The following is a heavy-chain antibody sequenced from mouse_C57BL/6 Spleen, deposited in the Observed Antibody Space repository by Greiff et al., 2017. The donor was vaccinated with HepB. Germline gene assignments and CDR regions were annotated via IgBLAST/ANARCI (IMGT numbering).Heavy chain of an antibody. V-gene: IGHV1-53*01. CDR2: INPSNGGT. CDR1: GYTFTSYW. J-gene: IGHJ4*01. D-gene: IGHD2-3*01. Sequence: QVQLQQPGTELVKPGASVKLSCKASGYTFTSYWMHWVKQRPGQGLEWIGNINPSNGGTNYNEKFKSKATLTVDKSSSTAYMQLSSLTSVDFAVYYCARDDGYYLHAMDYWGQGTSVTVSS. CDR3: ARDDGYYLHAMDY.